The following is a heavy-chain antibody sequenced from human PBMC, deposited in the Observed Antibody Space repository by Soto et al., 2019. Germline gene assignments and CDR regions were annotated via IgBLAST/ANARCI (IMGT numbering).Heavy chain of an antibody. V-gene: IGHV4-4*02. CDR2: IYHSGST. J-gene: IGHJ6*02. CDR3: ARASGGWLDTYYYYYGMDV. Sequence: PSETLSLTCAVAGGSISRSNWWSWVRQPPGKGLEWIGEIYHSGSTNYNPSLKSRVTISVDKSKNQFSLKLSSVTAADTAVYYCARASGGWLDTYYYYYGMDVWGQGTTVTVSS. CDR1: GGSISRSNW. D-gene: IGHD6-19*01.